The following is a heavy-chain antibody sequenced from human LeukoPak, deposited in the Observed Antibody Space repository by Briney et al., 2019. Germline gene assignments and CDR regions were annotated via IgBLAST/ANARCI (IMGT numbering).Heavy chain of an antibody. CDR2: INAGNGNT. V-gene: IGHV1-3*01. J-gene: IGHJ4*02. CDR3: TTSVSEGDEDGILTGFNY. CDR1: GYIFTTSA. D-gene: IGHD3-9*01. Sequence: ASVKVSCKAAGYIFTTSAIYWVRQAPGQRPEWMGWINAGNGNTKYSQKFQDRVSLTRDTSASAAYMELSRLTPEDTAVYYCTTSVSEGDEDGILTGFNYWGQGTLVTVSS.